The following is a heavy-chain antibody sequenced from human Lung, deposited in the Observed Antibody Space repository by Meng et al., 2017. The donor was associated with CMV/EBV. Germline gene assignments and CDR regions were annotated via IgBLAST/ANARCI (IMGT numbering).Heavy chain of an antibody. CDR1: GDNVSSNRAT. Sequence: QTHXLTXAISGDNVSSNRATWNWIRQSPSRGLEWLGRTYYRSKWFDGYAASVKSRISINPDTSKNQFSLQLNSVTPEDTAVYYCAAGSHVIEYYDFWSGYYTPPNFDYWXQGTLVTVSS. D-gene: IGHD3-3*01. CDR3: AAGSHVIEYYDFWSGYYTPPNFDY. CDR2: TYYRSKWFD. V-gene: IGHV6-1*01. J-gene: IGHJ4*02.